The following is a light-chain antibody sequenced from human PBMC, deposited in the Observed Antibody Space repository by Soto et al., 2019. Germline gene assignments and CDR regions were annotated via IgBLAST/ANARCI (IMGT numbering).Light chain of an antibody. V-gene: IGKV1-16*02. Sequence: DIQMTQSPSSVSASVGDSVTITCRASQGISIYLAWFQQKPEQAPKSLIYAASSLQSGVPSKFSGSGSGTDFTLTISSLQPEDFATYYCQQYHSYPYTFGQGTKLEIK. J-gene: IGKJ2*01. CDR3: QQYHSYPYT. CDR2: AAS. CDR1: QGISIY.